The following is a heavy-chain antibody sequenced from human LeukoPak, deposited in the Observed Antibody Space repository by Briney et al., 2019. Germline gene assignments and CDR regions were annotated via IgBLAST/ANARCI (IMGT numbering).Heavy chain of an antibody. D-gene: IGHD1-26*01. CDR1: GGSISGHY. Sequence: SETLSLTRTVSGGSISGHYYSWIRQPPGEGLEWIGYIYSSGNTIYNPSLKSRVTISVDTSKNQFSLKLNSVTATDTAVYYCARHGTSGEGGFDIWGPGTMVTVSS. CDR2: IYSSGNT. V-gene: IGHV4-4*09. J-gene: IGHJ3*02. CDR3: ARHGTSGEGGFDI.